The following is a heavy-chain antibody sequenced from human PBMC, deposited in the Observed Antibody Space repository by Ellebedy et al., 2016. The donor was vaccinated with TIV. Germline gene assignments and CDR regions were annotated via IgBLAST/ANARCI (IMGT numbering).Heavy chain of an antibody. Sequence: ASVKVSXKASGNSFTNYWIGWVRQMPGKGLECLGIIFPGDSDTRYNPSFQGQVTISADKSGTTAFLQWSRLKASDTAVYYCAAGKINWYFDLWGRGNLVTVSS. CDR2: IFPGDSDT. D-gene: IGHD3-16*01. CDR1: GNSFTNYW. V-gene: IGHV5-51*01. CDR3: AAGKINWYFDL. J-gene: IGHJ2*01.